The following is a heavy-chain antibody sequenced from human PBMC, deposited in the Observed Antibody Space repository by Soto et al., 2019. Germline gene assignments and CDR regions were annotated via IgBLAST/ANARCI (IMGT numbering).Heavy chain of an antibody. J-gene: IGHJ3*01. V-gene: IGHV3-7*04. CDR1: GFTFSTYW. CDR2: IKQDGSEK. Sequence: GGSLRLSCAASGFTFSTYWMSWVRQAPGKGLEWVANIKQDGSEKWYVDSVKGRFTISRDNAKKSLFLQMNSLRVEDTAVYYCTRGDYHDSSGPFSDAFDVWGQGTMVTVSS. CDR3: TRGDYHDSSGPFSDAFDV. D-gene: IGHD3-22*01.